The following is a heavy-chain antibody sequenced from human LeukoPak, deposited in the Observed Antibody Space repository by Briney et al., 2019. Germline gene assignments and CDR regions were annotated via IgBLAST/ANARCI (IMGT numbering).Heavy chain of an antibody. CDR2: INSDGSST. J-gene: IGHJ4*02. Sequence: PGGSLRLSCAASGFTFSSYWMHWVHQAPGKGLVWVSRINSDGSSTSYADSVKGRFTISRDNAKNTLYLQMNSLRAEDTAVYYCARGVAAAVYYFDYWGQGTLVTVSS. CDR3: ARGVAAAVYYFDY. D-gene: IGHD6-13*01. CDR1: GFTFSSYW. V-gene: IGHV3-74*01.